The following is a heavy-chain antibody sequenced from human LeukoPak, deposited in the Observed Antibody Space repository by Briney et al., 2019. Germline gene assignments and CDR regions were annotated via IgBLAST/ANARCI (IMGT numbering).Heavy chain of an antibody. D-gene: IGHD6-19*01. CDR3: AIAVAGYFDY. Sequence: SETLSLTCTVSGGSISSYYWSWIRQPPGKGLEWIGEINHSGSTNYNPSLKSRVTISVDTSKNQFSLKLSSVTAADTAVYYCAIAVAGYFDYWGQGTLVTVSS. J-gene: IGHJ4*02. V-gene: IGHV4-34*01. CDR2: INHSGST. CDR1: GGSISSYY.